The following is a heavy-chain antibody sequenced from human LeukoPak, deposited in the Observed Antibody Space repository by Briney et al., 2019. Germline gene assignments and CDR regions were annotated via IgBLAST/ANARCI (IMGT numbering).Heavy chain of an antibody. J-gene: IGHJ6*03. CDR2: IYWDDDK. CDR3: AHRAHDYGDYAPFFYYMDV. Sequence: SGPTLVKPTQTLTLTCTFSGFSLSTSGVGVGWIRQPPGKALEWLALIYWDDDKRYSPSLKSRLTITKDTSKNQVVLTMTNMDLVDTATYYCAHRAHDYGDYAPFFYYMDVWGKGTTVTVSS. V-gene: IGHV2-5*02. D-gene: IGHD4-17*01. CDR1: GFSLSTSGVG.